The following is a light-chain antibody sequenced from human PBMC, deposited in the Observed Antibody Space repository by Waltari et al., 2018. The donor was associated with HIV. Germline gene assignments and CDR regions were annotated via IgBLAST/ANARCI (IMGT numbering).Light chain of an antibody. CDR1: SSDVGTYKH. V-gene: IGLV2-23*02. J-gene: IGLJ3*02. Sequence: QSALTQPASVSGSPGQSITISCTGSSSDVGTYKHVSWYQQHPGKAPRLIIYEVSKRPSGVSNRYSASNSGKAASLTVSGLRAEDDADYYCSSYAGNYPWVFGGGTKLTVL. CDR3: SSYAGNYPWV. CDR2: EVS.